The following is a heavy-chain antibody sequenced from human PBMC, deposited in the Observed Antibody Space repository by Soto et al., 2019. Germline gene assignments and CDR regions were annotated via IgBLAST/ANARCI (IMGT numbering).Heavy chain of an antibody. J-gene: IGHJ4*02. CDR1: GFSLSNAGMG. CDR2: IFSNDEK. V-gene: IGHV2-26*01. CDR3: ARLYYDSSGPQLDY. D-gene: IGHD3-22*01. Sequence: QVTLKESGPVLVKPTETLTLTCTVSGFSLSNAGMGVSWIRQPPGKALEWLAHIFSNDEKAYSTSLKSRLTISKDTSKSQVVLTMTNMDPVDTATYYCARLYYDSSGPQLDYWGQGTLVTVSS.